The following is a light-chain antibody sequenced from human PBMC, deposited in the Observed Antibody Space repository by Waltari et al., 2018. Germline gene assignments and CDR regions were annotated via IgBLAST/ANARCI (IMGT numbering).Light chain of an antibody. CDR3: QQRSNWPPMYT. CDR2: DAS. V-gene: IGKV3-11*01. CDR1: QSVSSY. J-gene: IGKJ2*01. Sequence: EIVLTQSPATLSLSPGERATLSCRASQSVSSYLAWYQQKPGQAPRLRIYDASNRATGIPARFMGSGSGTDFTLTISSLEPEDFAVYYCQQRSNWPPMYTFGQGTKLEIK.